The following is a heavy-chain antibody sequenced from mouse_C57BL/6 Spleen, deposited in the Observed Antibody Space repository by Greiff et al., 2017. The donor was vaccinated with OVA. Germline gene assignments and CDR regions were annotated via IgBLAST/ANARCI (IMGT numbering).Heavy chain of an antibody. Sequence: EVQRVESGGDLVKPGGSLKLSCAASGFTFSSYGMSWVRQTPDKRLEWVATISSGGSYTYYPDSVKGRFTISRDNAKNTLYLQMSSLKSEDTAMYYCARQNYGSSLDYWGQGTTLTVSS. CDR1: GFTFSSYG. J-gene: IGHJ2*01. D-gene: IGHD1-1*01. CDR3: ARQNYGSSLDY. CDR2: ISSGGSYT. V-gene: IGHV5-6*01.